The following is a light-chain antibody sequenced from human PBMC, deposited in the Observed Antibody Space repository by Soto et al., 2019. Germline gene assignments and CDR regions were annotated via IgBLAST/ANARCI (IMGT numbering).Light chain of an antibody. CDR1: QIMYTW. CDR2: DAT. CDR3: QHYNGY. J-gene: IGKJ2*01. V-gene: IGKV1-5*01. Sequence: DIQMTQSPSTLSASVGDRVTITCRASQIMYTWLAWYQQKPGKAPKLLIYDATTLESGVPSRFSGSGSGTAFTLTISSLQPDDFATYYCQHYNGYFGQGTKLEI.